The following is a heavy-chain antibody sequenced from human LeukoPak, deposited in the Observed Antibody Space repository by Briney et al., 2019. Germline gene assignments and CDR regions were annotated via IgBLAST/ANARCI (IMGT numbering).Heavy chain of an antibody. Sequence: SQTLSLTCTVSGYSISSGYYWGWIRQPPGKGLEWIGSIYHSGSTYYNPSLKSRVTISVDTSKNQFSLKLSSVTAADTAVYYCARDLSVGIVVVPAAIPYCDYWGQGTLVTVSS. CDR3: ARDLSVGIVVVPAAIPYCDY. CDR1: GYSISSGYY. V-gene: IGHV4-38-2*02. J-gene: IGHJ4*02. CDR2: IYHSGST. D-gene: IGHD2-2*02.